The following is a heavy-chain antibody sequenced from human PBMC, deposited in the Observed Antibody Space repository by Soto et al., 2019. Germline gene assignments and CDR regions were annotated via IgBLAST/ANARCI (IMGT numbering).Heavy chain of an antibody. CDR2: LYDSETT. V-gene: IGHV3-53*01. Sequence: GGSLRLSCAASGLEVSYNYMNWVRQAPGKGLEWVSVLYDSETTYYAESVKGRFTISRDTVKNTVYLEMNNLRVDDTAVYYCARDKTQGAGWFDPWGRGTLVTVSS. CDR1: GLEVSYNY. CDR3: ARDKTQGAGWFDP. J-gene: IGHJ5*02.